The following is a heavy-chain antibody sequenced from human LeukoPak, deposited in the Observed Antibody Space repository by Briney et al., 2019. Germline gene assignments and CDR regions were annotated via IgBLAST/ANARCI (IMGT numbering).Heavy chain of an antibody. CDR1: GGSISSYY. CDR3: ARGDRLVAARLGGYYYYMDV. D-gene: IGHD6-6*01. J-gene: IGHJ6*03. CDR2: IYTSGST. V-gene: IGHV4-4*07. Sequence: SETLSLTCTVSGGSISSYYWSWIRQPAGKGLEWIGRIYTSGSTNYNPSLKSRVTISVDTSKNQFSLKLSSVTAADTAVYYCARGDRLVAARLGGYYYYMDVWGKGTTVTVSS.